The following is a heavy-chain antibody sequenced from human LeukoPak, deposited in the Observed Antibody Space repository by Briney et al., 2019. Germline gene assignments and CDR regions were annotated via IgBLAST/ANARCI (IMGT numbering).Heavy chain of an antibody. CDR3: ARGGVITMVRGVMNV. D-gene: IGHD3-10*01. CDR1: GYTFTGYY. CDR2: INPNSGGT. Sequence: ASVKVSCKASGYTFTGYYMHWVRQAPGQGLEWMGRINPNSGGTNHAQKFQGRVTMTRDTSISTAYMELSRLRSDDTAVYYCARGGVITMVRGVMNVWGKGTTVTVSS. J-gene: IGHJ6*04. V-gene: IGHV1-2*06.